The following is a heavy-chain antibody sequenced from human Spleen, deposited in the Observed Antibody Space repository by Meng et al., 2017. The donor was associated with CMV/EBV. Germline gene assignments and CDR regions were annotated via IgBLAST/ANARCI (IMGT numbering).Heavy chain of an antibody. V-gene: IGHV1-69*05. Sequence: SVKVSCKASEDTFSSYAISWVRQAPGQGLEWMGGNIPVFDTPVYAQKFQGRVSMTTDESTSTAYMELSSLRSEDTAVYYCARDRDGYNNLDYWGQGTLVTVSS. D-gene: IGHD5-24*01. J-gene: IGHJ4*02. CDR3: ARDRDGYNNLDY. CDR1: EDTFSSYA. CDR2: NIPVFDTP.